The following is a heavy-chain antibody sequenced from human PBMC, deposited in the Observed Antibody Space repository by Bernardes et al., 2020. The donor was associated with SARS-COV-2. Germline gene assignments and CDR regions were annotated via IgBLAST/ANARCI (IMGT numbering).Heavy chain of an antibody. J-gene: IGHJ5*02. V-gene: IGHV4-61*02. CDR3: ARGARWFDP. CDR1: GGSISSDYYY. CDR2: IYTSGTT. Sequence: SETLSLTCTVSGGSISSDYYYWTWIRQPAGKGLEWIGRIYTSGTTNYNPSLKSRVTMSLDTSNNQFSLKLSSVTAADTAVYYCARGARWFDPWGQGTLVTGSS.